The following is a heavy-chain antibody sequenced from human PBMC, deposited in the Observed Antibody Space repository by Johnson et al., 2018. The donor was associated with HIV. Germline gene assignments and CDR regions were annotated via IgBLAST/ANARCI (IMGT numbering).Heavy chain of an antibody. CDR2: IWYDGSNK. D-gene: IGHD1-26*01. CDR1: GFTFSSYA. V-gene: IGHV3-33*06. J-gene: IGHJ3*02. CDR3: AKDRGSPGIPAALDI. Sequence: QVQLVESGGGVVQPGRSLRLSCAASGFTFSSYAMHWVRQAPGKGLEWVAVIWYDGSNKYYADSVKGRFTISRDNSKNTLYLQMNSLRVEDTAVYYCAKDRGSPGIPAALDIWGQGTIVTVSS.